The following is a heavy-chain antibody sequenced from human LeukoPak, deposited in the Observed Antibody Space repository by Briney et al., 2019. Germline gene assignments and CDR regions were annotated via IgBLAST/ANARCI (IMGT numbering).Heavy chain of an antibody. D-gene: IGHD3-10*01. CDR3: ARDPGGYFDY. CDR1: GFTFSQYW. J-gene: IGHJ4*02. CDR2: IYSGGST. V-gene: IGHV3-53*01. Sequence: GGSLRLSCAASGFTFSQYWMSWVRQAPGKGLEWVSVIYSGGSTYYADSVKGRFTISRDNSKNTLYLQMNSLRAEDTAVYYCARDPGGYFDYWGQGTLVTVSS.